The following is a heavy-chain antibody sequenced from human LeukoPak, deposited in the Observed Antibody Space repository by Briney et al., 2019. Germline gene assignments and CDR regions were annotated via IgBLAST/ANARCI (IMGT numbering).Heavy chain of an antibody. CDR2: INHSGST. V-gene: IGHV4-34*01. Sequence: SETLSLTCAVYGGSFSGYYWSWIRQPPGKGLEWIGEINHSGSTNYNPSLKSRVTISVDTSKNQFSLKLSSVTAADTAVYYCARAQLNLLVDFGMDVWGQGTTVTVSS. CDR1: GGSFSGYY. D-gene: IGHD1-1*01. CDR3: ARAQLNLLVDFGMDV. J-gene: IGHJ6*02.